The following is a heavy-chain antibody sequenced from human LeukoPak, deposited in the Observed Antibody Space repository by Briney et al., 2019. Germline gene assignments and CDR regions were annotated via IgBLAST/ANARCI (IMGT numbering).Heavy chain of an antibody. D-gene: IGHD3-10*01. CDR3: ARDYNYYGSGSYHDY. CDR1: GFIFDDYA. V-gene: IGHV3-9*01. Sequence: GGSLRLSCAASGFIFDDYAMHWVRQAPGKGLEWVSGISWNSGSIGYADSVKGRFTISRDTAKNSLYLQMNSLRAEDTAVYYCARDYNYYGSGSYHDYWGQGTLVTVSS. CDR2: ISWNSGSI. J-gene: IGHJ4*02.